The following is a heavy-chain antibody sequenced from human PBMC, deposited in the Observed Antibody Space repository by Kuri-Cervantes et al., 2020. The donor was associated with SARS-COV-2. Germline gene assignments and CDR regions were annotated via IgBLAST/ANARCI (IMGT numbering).Heavy chain of an antibody. D-gene: IGHD1-1*01. J-gene: IGHJ6*02. Sequence: GESLKISCAASGFTFSSYAMHWVRQAPGKGLEWVAVISYDGSNKYYADSVKGRFSISRDTSKNTLHLQMNGLRADDTAVYYCARGTSETWYGLDVWGQGTTVTVSS. CDR2: ISYDGSNK. V-gene: IGHV3-30*14. CDR1: GFTFSSYA. CDR3: ARGTSETWYGLDV.